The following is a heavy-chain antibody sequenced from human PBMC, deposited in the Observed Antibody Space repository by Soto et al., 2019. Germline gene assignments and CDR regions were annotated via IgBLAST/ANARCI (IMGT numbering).Heavy chain of an antibody. CDR1: GFTFSSYW. J-gene: IGHJ4*02. CDR2: ISGSGGST. Sequence: EVQLVESGGGLVQPGGSLRLSCAASGFTFSSYWMHWVRQAPGKGLVWVSAISGSGGSTYYADSVKGRFTISRDNSKNTLYLQMNSLRAEDTAVYYCAKVGSSGWYVRNWGQGTLVTVSS. V-gene: IGHV3-23*04. D-gene: IGHD6-19*01. CDR3: AKVGSSGWYVRN.